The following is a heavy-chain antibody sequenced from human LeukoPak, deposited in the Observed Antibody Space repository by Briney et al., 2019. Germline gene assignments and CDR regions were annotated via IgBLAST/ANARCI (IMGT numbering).Heavy chain of an antibody. CDR3: ARGHRSGWWSFEI. CDR2: ISGSGVST. D-gene: IGHD6-19*01. Sequence: GGSLRLSCAASGFRFSSYAMSWVRQAPGKGLEWVSAISGSGVSTYHADSVKGRFTVSRDNSKNTLYLQMSSLRAEDTAVYYCARGHRSGWWSFEIWGQGTMVTVSS. CDR1: GFRFSSYA. J-gene: IGHJ3*02. V-gene: IGHV3-23*01.